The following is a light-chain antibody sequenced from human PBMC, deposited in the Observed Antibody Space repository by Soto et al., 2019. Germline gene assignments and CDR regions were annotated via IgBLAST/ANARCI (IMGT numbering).Light chain of an antibody. Sequence: QPVLTQSPSASASLGASVKLTCTLSSGHSSSAIAWHQQQPEKGPRYLMKLNSDGSHSKGDGIPDRFSGSSSGAERYLTISRLQSEDEADYYCQTWGTGLLVFGGGTKLTVL. V-gene: IGLV4-69*01. CDR3: QTWGTGLLV. J-gene: IGLJ3*02. CDR2: LNSDGSH. CDR1: SGHSSSA.